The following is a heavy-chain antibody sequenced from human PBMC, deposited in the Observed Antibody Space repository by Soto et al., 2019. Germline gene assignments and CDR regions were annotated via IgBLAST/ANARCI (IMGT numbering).Heavy chain of an antibody. V-gene: IGHV5-51*01. CDR3: AIYSSSWYRSYGMDV. CDR2: LYPGDSDT. J-gene: IGHJ6*02. Sequence: GESLNSACKGSGYSFTSYWIGWVRQMPGKGLAWMGILYPGDSDTRYSPSFQGQVTISADKASSTAYLQWSSLKASDTAMYYCAIYSSSWYRSYGMDVWGHGTTVTVSS. D-gene: IGHD6-13*01. CDR1: GYSFTSYW.